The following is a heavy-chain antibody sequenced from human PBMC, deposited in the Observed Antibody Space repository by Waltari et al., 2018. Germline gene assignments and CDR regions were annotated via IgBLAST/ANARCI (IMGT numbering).Heavy chain of an antibody. CDR3: ATQVGAVAGRRGYWYFDL. J-gene: IGHJ2*01. CDR1: GCTLTELS. CDR2: LDPENGET. Sequence: QVQLVQSGAEVKKPGASVKVSCTVSGCTLTELSMHSVRQAPGTGLEWMGGLDPENGETIYAQKFQGRVTMTEDTSTDTAYMELSSLRSEDTAVYYCATQVGAVAGRRGYWYFDLWGRGTLVTVSS. V-gene: IGHV1-24*01. D-gene: IGHD6-19*01.